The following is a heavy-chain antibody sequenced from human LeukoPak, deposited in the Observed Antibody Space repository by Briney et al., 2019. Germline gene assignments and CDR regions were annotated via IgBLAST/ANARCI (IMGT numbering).Heavy chain of an antibody. Sequence: PGRSLRLSCAASGFPFSSDGMHWVRQAPGKGLEWVAVISYDGSNKYYADSVKGRFTISRDNSKNTLYLQMNSLRAEDTAVYYCASLSGSFTFDYWGQGTLVTVSS. J-gene: IGHJ4*02. CDR1: GFPFSSDG. CDR2: ISYDGSNK. D-gene: IGHD1-26*01. V-gene: IGHV3-30*06. CDR3: ASLSGSFTFDY.